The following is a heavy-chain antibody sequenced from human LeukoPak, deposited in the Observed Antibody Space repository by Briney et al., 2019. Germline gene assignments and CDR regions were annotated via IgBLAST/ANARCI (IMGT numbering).Heavy chain of an antibody. D-gene: IGHD2-21*02. CDR3: ARAGNIVVVTAIPDNDAFDI. J-gene: IGHJ3*02. V-gene: IGHV3-30-3*01. CDR2: ISYDGSNK. CDR1: GFTFSSYA. Sequence: GGSLRLSCAASGFTFSSYAMHWVRQAPGKGLEWVAVISYDGSNKYYADSVKGRFTISRDNSKNTLYLQMNSLRAEDTAVYYSARAGNIVVVTAIPDNDAFDIWGQGTMVTVSS.